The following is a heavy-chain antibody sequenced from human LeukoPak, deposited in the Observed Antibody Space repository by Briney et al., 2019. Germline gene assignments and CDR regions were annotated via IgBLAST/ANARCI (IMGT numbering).Heavy chain of an antibody. CDR3: ASGLVRAGTENY. CDR1: GFTFTSSA. V-gene: IGHV1-58*02. Sequence: GASVEVSCKASGFTFTSSAMQWVRQARGQRLEWIGWIVVGSGNTNYAQKFQERVTITRDMSTSTAYMELSSLRPEDTAVYYCASGLVRAGTENYWGQGTLVTVSS. CDR2: IVVGSGNT. D-gene: IGHD2-2*01. J-gene: IGHJ4*02.